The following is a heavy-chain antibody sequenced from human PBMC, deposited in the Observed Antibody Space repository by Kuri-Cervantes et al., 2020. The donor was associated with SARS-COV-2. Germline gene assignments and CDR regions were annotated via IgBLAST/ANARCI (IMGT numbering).Heavy chain of an antibody. D-gene: IGHD2-2*01. V-gene: IGHV4-39*07. CDR3: ARVRYCSSTSCRLGWYFDL. CDR1: GGSISSSSYY. J-gene: IGHJ2*01. CDR2: IYYSGST. Sequence: SETLSLTCTVSGGSISSSSYYWGWIRQPPGKGLEWIGSIYYSGSTYYNPSLKGRVTISVDTSKNQFSLKLSSVTAADTAVYYRARVRYCSSTSCRLGWYFDLWGRGTLVTVSS.